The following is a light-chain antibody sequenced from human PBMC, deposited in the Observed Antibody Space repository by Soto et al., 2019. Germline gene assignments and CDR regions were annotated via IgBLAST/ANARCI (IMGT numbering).Light chain of an antibody. CDR1: HDINKY. CDR2: DAS. J-gene: IGKJ5*01. Sequence: DIQMTQSPSSLSASVGDRVTITCQASHDINKYLNWYQEKPGKAPKLLIYDASTLQTGVPSRFSGSASGTHFTFTISSLQPEDIATYYCQRYDSLPPTFGQGTRLDIK. CDR3: QRYDSLPPT. V-gene: IGKV1-33*01.